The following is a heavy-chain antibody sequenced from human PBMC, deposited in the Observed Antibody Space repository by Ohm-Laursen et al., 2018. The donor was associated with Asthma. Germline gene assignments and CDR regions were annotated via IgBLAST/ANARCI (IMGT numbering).Heavy chain of an antibody. V-gene: IGHV4-31*02. D-gene: IGHD3-22*01. CDR2: IYYRGST. CDR1: GGSINSGGYY. Sequence: PSQTLSLTSTVSGGSINSGGYYWSWIRQHPGKGLELTGYIYYRGSTNYNQSLKSRVTISVDTSKNQFSLNLNSVSATDTAVYFCARVRLDAGSYCYGMDVWGQGTLVTVSS. CDR3: ARVRLDAGSYCYGMDV. J-gene: IGHJ6*02.